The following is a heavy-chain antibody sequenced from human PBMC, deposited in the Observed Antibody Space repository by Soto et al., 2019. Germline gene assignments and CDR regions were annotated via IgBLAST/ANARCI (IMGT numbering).Heavy chain of an antibody. V-gene: IGHV3-23*01. Sequence: GGSLRLSCAASGFTFSSFAMSWVRQAPGKGLEWVSSISGNGDSTYYADSVKGRFTISRDNSKNTLYLQMNSLRADDTAVYYCATGSNYVFGYLDYWGQGTLVTVSS. D-gene: IGHD4-4*01. CDR2: ISGNGDST. CDR1: GFTFSSFA. CDR3: ATGSNYVFGYLDY. J-gene: IGHJ4*02.